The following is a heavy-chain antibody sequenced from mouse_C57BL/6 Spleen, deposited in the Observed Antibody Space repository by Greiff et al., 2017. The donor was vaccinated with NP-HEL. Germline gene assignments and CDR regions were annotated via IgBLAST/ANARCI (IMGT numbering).Heavy chain of an antibody. J-gene: IGHJ4*01. V-gene: IGHV1-59*01. Sequence: QVQLQQPGAELVRPGTSVKLSCKASGYTFTSYWMHWVKQRPGQGLEWIGVLAPSDSYTNYNQKFKGKATLTVDTSSSTAYMQLSSLTSEDSAVYDCARVSGTNYAMDYWGQGTSVTVSS. CDR2: LAPSDSYT. CDR1: GYTFTSYW. D-gene: IGHD2-2*01. CDR3: ARVSGTNYAMDY.